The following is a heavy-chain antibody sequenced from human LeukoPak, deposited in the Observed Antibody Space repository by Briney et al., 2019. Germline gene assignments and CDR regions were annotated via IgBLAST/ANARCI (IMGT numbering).Heavy chain of an antibody. Sequence: SETLSLTCTVSGGSVSGYYWSWVRRPPGTGLEWIGYIYPSGSTNYNPSLKSRVAISADTSMNQFSLKLSSVTAADTAVYFCARRVLGYCRGGSCYGLSYYMDVWGEGTTVTVPS. D-gene: IGHD2-15*01. CDR1: GGSVSGYY. CDR3: ARRVLGYCRGGSCYGLSYYMDV. CDR2: IYPSGST. V-gene: IGHV4-4*09. J-gene: IGHJ6*03.